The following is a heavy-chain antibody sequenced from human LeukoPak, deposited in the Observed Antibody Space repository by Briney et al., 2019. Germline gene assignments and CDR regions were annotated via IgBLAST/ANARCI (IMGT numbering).Heavy chain of an antibody. J-gene: IGHJ4*02. CDR3: AKGGDYAF. CDR1: GFTFSSYA. V-gene: IGHV3-23*01. Sequence: GGSLRVSCAASGFTFSSYAMNWVRQAPGKGLEWVSTISGTGGTTYYADSVKGRFTISRDNSKNTLYLQMNSLRAEDTAVYYCAKGGDYAFWGQGTLVTAPS. CDR2: ISGTGGTT. D-gene: IGHD4-17*01.